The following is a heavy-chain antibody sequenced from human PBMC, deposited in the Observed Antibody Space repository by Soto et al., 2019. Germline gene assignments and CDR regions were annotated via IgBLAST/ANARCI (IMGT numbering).Heavy chain of an antibody. Sequence: SETLSLTCAVYCGSFSGYYWSWIRQPPGKGLEWIGEINHSGSTNYNPSLKSRVTMSVDTSKNQFSLKLSSVTAADTAVYYCARLVWSYGTWFDPWGQGTLVTVSS. CDR1: CGSFSGYY. CDR2: INHSGST. J-gene: IGHJ5*02. V-gene: IGHV4-34*01. D-gene: IGHD5-18*01. CDR3: ARLVWSYGTWFDP.